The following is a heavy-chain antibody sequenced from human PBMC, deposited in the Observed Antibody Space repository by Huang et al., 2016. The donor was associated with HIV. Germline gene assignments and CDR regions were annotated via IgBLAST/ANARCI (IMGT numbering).Heavy chain of an antibody. CDR3: ARPSDAAMIRDYYYPMDV. J-gene: IGHJ6*02. CDR1: GGTFSTFG. Sequence: QVQLVQSEAEVKKPGSSVKVSCKASGGTFSTFGLSWVRQASGRGLEWMAGIIPICNPTYSAQKFQGRGTLTADESTNTASMELNSLTFEDTAVYYCARPSDAAMIRDYYYPMDVWGQGTTVTVS. D-gene: IGHD5-18*01. V-gene: IGHV1-69*01. CDR2: IIPICNPT.